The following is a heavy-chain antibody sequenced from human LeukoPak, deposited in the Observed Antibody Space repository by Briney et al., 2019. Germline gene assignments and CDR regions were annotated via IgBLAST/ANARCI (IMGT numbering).Heavy chain of an antibody. V-gene: IGHV3-7*01. Sequence: GGSLRLSCAASGFTFSNYWMTWVRQAPGKGLEWVANINQDGSEQYYVDPVKGRFTISRDNAKNSLSLLMNSMRVEDTAVYYCARGGYSVPDYWGQGTLVTVSS. CDR2: INQDGSEQ. J-gene: IGHJ4*02. CDR3: ARGGYSVPDY. CDR1: GFTFSNYW. D-gene: IGHD2-15*01.